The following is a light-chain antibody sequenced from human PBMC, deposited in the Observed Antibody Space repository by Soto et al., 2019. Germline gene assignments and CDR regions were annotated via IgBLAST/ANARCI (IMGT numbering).Light chain of an antibody. CDR3: CSYAGDSAWV. V-gene: IGLV2-23*01. J-gene: IGLJ3*02. Sequence: QSVLTQPASVSGSPGQSITISCTGTSSDVGSYNFVSWYQQHPGKAPKLMIYEGSKRPSGVSNRLSGSKSGNTASLTISGLQAEDEADYYCCSYAGDSAWVFGGGTKLTVL. CDR2: EGS. CDR1: SSDVGSYNF.